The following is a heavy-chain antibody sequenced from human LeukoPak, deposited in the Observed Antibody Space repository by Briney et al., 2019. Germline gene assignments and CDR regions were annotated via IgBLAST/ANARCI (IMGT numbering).Heavy chain of an antibody. Sequence: SGGSLRLSCAASGLNFDDYAMHWVRQGSGKGLEWMGIIYPGDSDTRYSPSFQGQVTISADKSISTAYLQWSSLKASDTAMYYCARHDPLQAYGDYDPYFDYWGQGTLVTVSS. V-gene: IGHV5-51*01. D-gene: IGHD4-17*01. CDR1: GLNFDDYA. CDR3: ARHDPLQAYGDYDPYFDY. CDR2: IYPGDSDT. J-gene: IGHJ4*02.